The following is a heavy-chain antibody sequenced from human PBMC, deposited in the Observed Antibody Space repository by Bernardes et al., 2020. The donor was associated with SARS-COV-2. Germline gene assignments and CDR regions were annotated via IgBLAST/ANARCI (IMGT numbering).Heavy chain of an antibody. Sequence: GPTLVKPTQTLTLTCTFSGFSLSTSGVGVGWIRQPPGKALEWLALIYWDDDKRYSPSLKSRLTITKDTSKNQVVLTMTNMDPVDTATYYCASRIADYYGSGSYGYNWFDPWGQGTLVTVSS. CDR3: ASRIADYYGSGSYGYNWFDP. CDR1: GFSLSTSGVG. V-gene: IGHV2-5*02. D-gene: IGHD3-10*01. CDR2: IYWDDDK. J-gene: IGHJ5*02.